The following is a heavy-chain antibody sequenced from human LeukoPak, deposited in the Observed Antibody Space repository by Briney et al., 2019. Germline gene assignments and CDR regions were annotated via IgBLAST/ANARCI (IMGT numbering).Heavy chain of an antibody. J-gene: IGHJ4*02. V-gene: IGHV3-53*01. Sequence: PGGSLRLSCAASGFTASGSYMSWVRQAPGKGLEWVSVIYSGGRTDYTDSVKGRFTISRDKSKNTLYLQMNGLRVEDTAVYYCAREPGTTLDYWGQGTLVTVSS. CDR1: GFTASGSY. CDR2: IYSGGRT. CDR3: AREPGTTLDY. D-gene: IGHD1-14*01.